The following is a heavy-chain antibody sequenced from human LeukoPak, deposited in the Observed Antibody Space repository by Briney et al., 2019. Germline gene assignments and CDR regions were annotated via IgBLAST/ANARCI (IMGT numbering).Heavy chain of an antibody. J-gene: IGHJ4*02. CDR3: ARQAYCSDVRCNPFDY. Sequence: SQTLSLTCTVSGGSISSGGYYWSWIRQHPGKGLEWIGYIYYSGSTYYNPSLKSRVTISVDTSKNQFSLKLSSVTAADTAVYYCARQAYCSDVRCNPFDYWGQGTLVTVSS. CDR1: GGSISSGGYY. V-gene: IGHV4-31*03. CDR2: IYYSGST. D-gene: IGHD2-15*01.